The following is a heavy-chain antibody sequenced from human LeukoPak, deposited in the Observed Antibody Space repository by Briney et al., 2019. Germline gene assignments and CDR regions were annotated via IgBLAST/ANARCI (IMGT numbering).Heavy chain of an antibody. CDR3: VRQMDASLSYAYDN. CDR2: FQVTGIS. Sequence: SETLSLTCSVSDASISSHYWTWIRQPPGKGLEGIGFFQVTGISSYNPSLKSRVTMSGDTSKNQFSLRLNSVTAADTAVYYCVRQMDASLSYAYDNWGQGILVTVSS. J-gene: IGHJ4*02. V-gene: IGHV4-59*08. CDR1: DASISSHY. D-gene: IGHD2-2*03.